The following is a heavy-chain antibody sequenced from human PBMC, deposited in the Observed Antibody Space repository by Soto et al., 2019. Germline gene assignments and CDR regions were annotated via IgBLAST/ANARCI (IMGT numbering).Heavy chain of an antibody. J-gene: IGHJ4*02. CDR1: GFTFSSYA. D-gene: IGHD1-26*01. CDR2: ISYDGSNK. CDR3: AREGGSYWFSFDY. V-gene: IGHV3-30-3*01. Sequence: GGSLRLSCAASGFTFSSYAMHWVRQAPGKGLEWVAVISYDGSNKYYADSVKGRFTISRDNSKNTLYLQMNSLRAEDTAVYYCAREGGSYWFSFDYWGQGTLVTVSS.